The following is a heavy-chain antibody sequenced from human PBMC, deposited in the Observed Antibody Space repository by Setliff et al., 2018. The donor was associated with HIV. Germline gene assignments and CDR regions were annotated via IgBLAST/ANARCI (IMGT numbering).Heavy chain of an antibody. J-gene: IGHJ3*02. Sequence: GASVKVSCKPSGYTFTAFGMNWLRQAPGQGPEWMGWISTYNGNTNYAQKFQGRVTMTTDTSTSTVYMELRSLRSDDTAVYYCAKDPSVTVTTIWGQGTMVTVSS. D-gene: IGHD4-17*01. CDR1: GYTFTAFG. CDR3: AKDPSVTVTTI. CDR2: ISTYNGNT. V-gene: IGHV1-18*01.